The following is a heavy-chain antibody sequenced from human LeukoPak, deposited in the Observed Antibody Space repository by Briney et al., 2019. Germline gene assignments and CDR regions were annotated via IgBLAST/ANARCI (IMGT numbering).Heavy chain of an antibody. CDR2: INQDGSDK. CDR3: ARAGFSFSDYFGSFFDY. D-gene: IGHD3-10*01. Sequence: PGGSLRLSCAASGLAFSNYWMTWVRQAPGKGLEWVANINQDGSDKFYVDSVNGRFAISRDNSQNSLYLQMNTLRAEDTAVYYCARAGFSFSDYFGSFFDYWGQGTLVTVSS. J-gene: IGHJ4*02. V-gene: IGHV3-7*01. CDR1: GLAFSNYW.